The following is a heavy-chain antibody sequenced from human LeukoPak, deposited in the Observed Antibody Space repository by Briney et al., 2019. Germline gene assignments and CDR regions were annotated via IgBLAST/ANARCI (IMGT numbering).Heavy chain of an antibody. J-gene: IGHJ3*02. CDR2: INPNSGGT. D-gene: IGHD3-22*01. CDR3: ARAAGGYVAFDI. V-gene: IGHV1-2*02. CDR1: GYTFPGYY. Sequence: ASVKVSCKASGYTFPGYYMHWVRQAPGQGLEWMGWINPNSGGTNYAQKFQGRVTMTRDTSISTAYMELSRLRSDDTAVYYCARAAGGYVAFDIWGQGAMVTVSS.